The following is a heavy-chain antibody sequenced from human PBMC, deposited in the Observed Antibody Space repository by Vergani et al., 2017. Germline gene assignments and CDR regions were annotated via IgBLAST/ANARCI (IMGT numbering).Heavy chain of an antibody. D-gene: IGHD6-13*01. CDR3: ARHKEQLVPGNYYYYYYMDV. Sequence: QVQLQESGPGLVKPSQTLSLTCTVSGGSISSGSYYWGWIRQPPGKGLEWIGTIYYSGSTYYNPSLKSRVTISVDTSKNQFSLKLNSVTAADTAVYYCARHKEQLVPGNYYYYYYMDVWGKGTTVTVSS. CDR2: IYYSGST. J-gene: IGHJ6*03. CDR1: GGSISSGSYY. V-gene: IGHV4-39*01.